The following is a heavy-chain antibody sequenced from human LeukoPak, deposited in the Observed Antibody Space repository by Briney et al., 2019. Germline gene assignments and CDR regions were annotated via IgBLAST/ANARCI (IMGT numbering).Heavy chain of an antibody. D-gene: IGHD3-22*01. V-gene: IGHV4-59*01. Sequence: PSETLSLTCTVPGVSISSSYWSWIRQPPGKRLEWIGYIYYNGNTNSNPSLKSRVTISADTSKNQFSLKLSSVTAADTAVYYCVRGNYDNRGYSNAFDIWGQGAMVTVSS. CDR2: IYYNGNT. J-gene: IGHJ3*02. CDR3: VRGNYDNRGYSNAFDI. CDR1: GVSISSSY.